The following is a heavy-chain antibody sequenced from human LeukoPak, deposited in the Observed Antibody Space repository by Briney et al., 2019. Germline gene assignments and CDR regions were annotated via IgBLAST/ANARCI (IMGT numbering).Heavy chain of an antibody. CDR2: FDPEDGET. J-gene: IGHJ3*02. CDR3: ATPGFGGDAFDI. Sequence: GASVKVSCKVSGYTLTELSMHWVRQAPGKGLEWMGGFDPEDGETIYAQKFQGRVTMTEDTFTDTAYTELSSLRSEDTAVYYCATPGFGGDAFDIWGQGTMVTVSS. V-gene: IGHV1-24*01. CDR1: GYTLTELS. D-gene: IGHD3-16*01.